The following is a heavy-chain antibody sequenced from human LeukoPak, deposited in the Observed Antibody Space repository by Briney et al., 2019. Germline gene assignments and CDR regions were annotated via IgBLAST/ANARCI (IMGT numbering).Heavy chain of an antibody. D-gene: IGHD1-7*01. CDR3: ARDLTSYNWNYRIGY. CDR2: ISYDGSSK. Sequence: GGSLRLSCAASGFTFSSYAMHWVRQAPGKGLEWVAVISYDGSSKYYADSVKGRFTISRDSSKNTLYLQMNSLRAEDTAVYYCARDLTSYNWNYRIGYWGQGTLVTVSS. V-gene: IGHV3-30-3*01. CDR1: GFTFSSYA. J-gene: IGHJ4*02.